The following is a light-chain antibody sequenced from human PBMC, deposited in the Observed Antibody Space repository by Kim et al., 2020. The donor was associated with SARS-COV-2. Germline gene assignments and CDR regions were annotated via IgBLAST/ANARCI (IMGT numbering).Light chain of an antibody. CDR3: QQYNYWPPT. CDR2: GAS. J-gene: IGKJ5*01. Sequence: EIVMTQSPAALSVSPGKRATLSCRASQSVSTNLAWYQQKPGQAPRLLIYGASTRVTGIPATFSGSGSGTEFTLTISSLQSEDFAIYYCQQYNYWPPTFGQGTRLEIK. CDR1: QSVSTN. V-gene: IGKV3-15*01.